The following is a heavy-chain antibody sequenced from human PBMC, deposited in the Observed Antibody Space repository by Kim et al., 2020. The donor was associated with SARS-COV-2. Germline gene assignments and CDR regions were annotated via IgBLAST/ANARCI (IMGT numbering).Heavy chain of an antibody. CDR1: GGTFSSYA. V-gene: IGHV1-69*13. CDR3: ARPHLGYCSSTSCFNFDY. J-gene: IGHJ4*02. CDR2: IIPIFGTA. D-gene: IGHD2-2*01. Sequence: SVKVSCKASGGTFSSYAISWVRQAPGQGLEWMGGIIPIFGTANYAQKFQGRVTITADESTSTAYMELSSLRSEDTAVYYCARPHLGYCSSTSCFNFDYWGQGTLVTVSS.